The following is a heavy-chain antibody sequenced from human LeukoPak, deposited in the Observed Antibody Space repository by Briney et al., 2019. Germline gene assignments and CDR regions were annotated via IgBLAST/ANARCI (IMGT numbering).Heavy chain of an antibody. J-gene: IGHJ4*02. D-gene: IGHD4-17*01. V-gene: IGHV4-59*01. CDR3: ARTYGDYVYFDY. CDR2: IYYSGST. Sequence: SETLSLTCTVSGGSISSYYWSWIRQPPGKGLEWIGYIYYSGSTNYNPSLKSRVTISVDTSKNQFSLKLSSVTAADTAVYYCARTYGDYVYFDYWGQGTLVTVS. CDR1: GGSISSYY.